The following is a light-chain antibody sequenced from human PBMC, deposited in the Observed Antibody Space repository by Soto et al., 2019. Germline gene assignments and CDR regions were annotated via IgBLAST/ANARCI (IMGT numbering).Light chain of an antibody. CDR3: QQRSNWPPIT. V-gene: IGKV1-5*01. Sequence: DIQMTQSPSTLSASVGDRVTITCRVSQTITNWLAWYQQKPGKAPKLLMYDASSLHSGVPSRFSGSGSGTEFTLTISSLQPDDFAVYYCQQRSNWPPITFGQGTRLEIK. CDR1: QTITNW. CDR2: DAS. J-gene: IGKJ5*01.